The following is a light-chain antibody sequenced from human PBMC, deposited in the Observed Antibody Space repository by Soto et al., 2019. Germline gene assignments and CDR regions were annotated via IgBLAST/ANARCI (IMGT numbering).Light chain of an antibody. CDR1: QSVSSN. CDR3: QQYNNCPLWT. V-gene: IGKV3-15*01. CDR2: SAS. Sequence: EIVMTQSPATLSVSPGERATLSCRASQSVSSNLAWYQQRPGQAPRLLMYSASTRAAGIPARFSGSGSGREFTLTISSLQSEDFAIYYCQQYNNCPLWTFGQGTKVEIK. J-gene: IGKJ1*01.